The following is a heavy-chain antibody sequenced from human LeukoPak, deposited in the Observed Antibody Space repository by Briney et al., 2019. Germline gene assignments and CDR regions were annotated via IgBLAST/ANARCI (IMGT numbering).Heavy chain of an antibody. CDR3: ARDAESSAATGYWFDP. D-gene: IGHD6-25*01. V-gene: IGHV3-23*01. J-gene: IGHJ5*02. CDR1: GFTFSSYA. Sequence: PGGSLRLSCAASGFTFSSYAMSRVRQAPGEGLEWVSAISGSGGSTYYADSVKGRFTISRDNSKNTLYLQMNSLRAEDTAVYYCARDAESSAATGYWFDPWGQGTLVTVSS. CDR2: ISGSGGST.